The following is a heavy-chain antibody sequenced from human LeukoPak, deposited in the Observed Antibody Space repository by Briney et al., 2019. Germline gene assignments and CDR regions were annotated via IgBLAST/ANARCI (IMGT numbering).Heavy chain of an antibody. CDR1: GGSISSYY. J-gene: IGHJ3*02. V-gene: IGHV4-59*01. CDR2: IYYSGST. Sequence: SETLSLTCTVSGGSISSYYWSWIRQPPGKGLEWIGYIYYSGSTNYNPSLKSRVTISVDTSKNQFSLKLSSVTAADTAVYYCARGIPRTRDSSSWYSRSTGKDAFDIWGQGTMVTVSS. CDR3: ARGIPRTRDSSSWYSRSTGKDAFDI. D-gene: IGHD6-13*01.